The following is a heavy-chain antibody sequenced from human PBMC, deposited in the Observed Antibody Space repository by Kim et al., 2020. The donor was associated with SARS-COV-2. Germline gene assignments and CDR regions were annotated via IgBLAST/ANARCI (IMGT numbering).Heavy chain of an antibody. J-gene: IGHJ4*02. CDR3: ARGRLDGGYQGNV. CDR1: GYTFTTYA. Sequence: ASVKVSCKTSGYTFTTYAMNWVRQAPGQGLEWMGWINTDTGNPTYAQGFTGRFVFSLDTSVSTAYLQISSLKTEDTAVYYCARGRLDGGYQGNVWGQGTLVTVSS. CDR2: INTDTGNP. V-gene: IGHV7-4-1*02. D-gene: IGHD2-15*01.